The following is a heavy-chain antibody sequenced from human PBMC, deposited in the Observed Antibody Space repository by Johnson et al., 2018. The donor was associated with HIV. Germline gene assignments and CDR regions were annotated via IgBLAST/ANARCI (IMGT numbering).Heavy chain of an antibody. V-gene: IGHV3-30*02. J-gene: IGHJ3*02. Sequence: VQLVESGGGLVKPGGSLRLSCAASGFTFNTYGMDCVRQAPGKGLEWVAFIRYDGNSKYYIDSVKGRFIVSRDNSKNTLYLQMKSLRAEDTAVYYCASPKTPTRVVRGAFDIWGQGTMVTVSS. CDR1: GFTFNTYG. CDR3: ASPKTPTRVVRGAFDI. D-gene: IGHD3-10*01. CDR2: IRYDGNSK.